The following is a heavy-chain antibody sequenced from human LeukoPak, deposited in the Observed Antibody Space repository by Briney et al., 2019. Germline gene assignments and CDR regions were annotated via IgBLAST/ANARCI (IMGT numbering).Heavy chain of an antibody. CDR3: ARDCSSTSCYSWIDY. CDR1: GFTFSSYS. CDR2: ISSSSSYI. Sequence: PGGSLRLSCAASGFTFSSYSMNWVRQAPGKGLEWVSSISSSSSYIYYADSVKGRLTISRDNAKNSLYLQMNSLRAEDTAVYYCARDCSSTSCYSWIDYWGQGTLVTVSS. J-gene: IGHJ4*02. D-gene: IGHD2-2*02. V-gene: IGHV3-21*01.